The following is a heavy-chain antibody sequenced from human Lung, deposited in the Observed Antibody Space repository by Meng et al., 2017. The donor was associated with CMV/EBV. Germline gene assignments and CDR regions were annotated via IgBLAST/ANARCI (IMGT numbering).Heavy chain of an antibody. CDR1: GGTFSSYA. Sequence: SVKVSXKASGGTFSSYAISWVRQAPGQGLEWMGGIIPIFGTANYAQKFQGRVTITTDESTSTAYMELSSLRSEDTAVYYCARSPEFYQLQTGPYYNYGMDVWGQGTTVXVSS. CDR2: IIPIFGTA. D-gene: IGHD2-2*01. J-gene: IGHJ6*02. CDR3: ARSPEFYQLQTGPYYNYGMDV. V-gene: IGHV1-69*05.